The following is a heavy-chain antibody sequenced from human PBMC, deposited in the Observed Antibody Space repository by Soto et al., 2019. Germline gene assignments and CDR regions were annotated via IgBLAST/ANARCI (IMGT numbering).Heavy chain of an antibody. Sequence: QVQLVQSGAEVKKPGASVKVACKTSGYTFTNYFVHWVRQAPGQGLEWMGAINPGSRITNYALKFQGRVTMTRDTSTNTVYLESSSLRSEDTAVYSCARDPNYYDFWAGSYYYQGMDVWGQGTTVTVSS. CDR3: ARDPNYYDFWAGSYYYQGMDV. D-gene: IGHD3-3*01. CDR2: INPGSRIT. J-gene: IGHJ6*02. V-gene: IGHV1-46*01. CDR1: GYTFTNYF.